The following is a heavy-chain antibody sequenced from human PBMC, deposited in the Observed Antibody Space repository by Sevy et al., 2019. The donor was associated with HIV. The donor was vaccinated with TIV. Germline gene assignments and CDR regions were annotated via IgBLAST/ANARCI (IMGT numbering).Heavy chain of an antibody. V-gene: IGHV3-21*01. J-gene: IGHJ4*02. Sequence: GGSLRLSCAASGFTFSSYSMHWVRQAPWKGLEWVSSINSISTYIYYADSVKGRFTISRDNAKNSLYLQMNSLRAEDTAVYYCARGPDYYDSSGYYYQWGQGTLVTVSS. D-gene: IGHD3-22*01. CDR3: ARGPDYYDSSGYYYQ. CDR1: GFTFSSYS. CDR2: INSISTYI.